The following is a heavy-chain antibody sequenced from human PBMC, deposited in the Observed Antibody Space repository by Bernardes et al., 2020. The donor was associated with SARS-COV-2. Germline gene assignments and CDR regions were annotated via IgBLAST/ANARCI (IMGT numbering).Heavy chain of an antibody. CDR3: ARRAQLGYCSSTSCYQINWFDP. V-gene: IGHV4-39*01. J-gene: IGHJ5*02. D-gene: IGHD2-2*01. CDR1: GGSISSSSYY. Sequence: SETLYLSCTVSGGSISSSSYYWGWRLQPPGKGLEWIGSIYYSGSTYYNPSLKSRVTISVDTSKNQFSLKLSSVTAADTAVYYCARRAQLGYCSSTSCYQINWFDPWGQGTLVTVSS. CDR2: IYYSGST.